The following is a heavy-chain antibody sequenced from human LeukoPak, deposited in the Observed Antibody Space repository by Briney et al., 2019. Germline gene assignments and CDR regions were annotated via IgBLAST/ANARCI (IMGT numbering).Heavy chain of an antibody. J-gene: IGHJ5*02. CDR1: GFTFSSYW. CDR3: AREAGDSSGWYNWFDP. D-gene: IGHD6-19*01. V-gene: IGHV3-7*01. Sequence: GRSLRLSCAASGFTFSSYWMSWARQAPGKGREWVANIKQDGSEKNYVDSVKGRFTISRDNAKNSLYLQMNSLRAEDTAVYYCAREAGDSSGWYNWFDPWGQGTLVTVSS. CDR2: IKQDGSEK.